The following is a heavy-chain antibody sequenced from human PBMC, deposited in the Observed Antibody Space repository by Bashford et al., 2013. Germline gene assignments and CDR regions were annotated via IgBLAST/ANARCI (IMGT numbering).Heavy chain of an antibody. D-gene: IGHD3-3*01. CDR2: ILNDGSNE. CDR3: AKETLRGETYHDFTAVGLDP. Sequence: GSLRLSCVDSGFTFSSYAMDWVRQAPGKGLEWVAGILNDGSNEYYADSVKGRFTISRDNSKNMLFLQMNSLRAEDTAVYYCAKETLRGETYHDFTAVGLDPWGQGTLVTVSS. CDR1: GFTFSSYA. J-gene: IGHJ5*02. V-gene: IGHV3-30*04.